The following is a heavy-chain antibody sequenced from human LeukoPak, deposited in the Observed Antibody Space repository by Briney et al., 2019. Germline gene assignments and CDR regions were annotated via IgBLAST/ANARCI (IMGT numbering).Heavy chain of an antibody. D-gene: IGHD1-1*01. Sequence: GGSLRLSCAASGLTLSSSWMMSWVRQAPGKGLECVANIKQDGSEKFYVGSVKGRFTISRDNAKNSLHLQMNSLRDEDTAMYYCARPLGNGWFDLWGQGTLVTVSS. CDR1: GLTLSSSW. CDR3: ARPLGNGWFDL. V-gene: IGHV3-7*01. J-gene: IGHJ5*02. CDR2: IKQDGSEK.